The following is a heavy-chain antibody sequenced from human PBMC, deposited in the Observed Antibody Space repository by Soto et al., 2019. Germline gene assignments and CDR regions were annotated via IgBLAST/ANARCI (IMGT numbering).Heavy chain of an antibody. D-gene: IGHD2-15*01. Sequence: QVQLVQSGAEVKKPGASVKVSCKVSGYTLTELSMHWVRQAPGKGLEWMGGFDPEDGETIYAQKFQGRVTMTEDTSKDTAYMELSSLRSEDTAVYYCATPLGCSGGSCYGLNYYYGMDVWGQGTTVTVSS. CDR3: ATPLGCSGGSCYGLNYYYGMDV. CDR2: FDPEDGET. CDR1: GYTLTELS. V-gene: IGHV1-24*01. J-gene: IGHJ6*02.